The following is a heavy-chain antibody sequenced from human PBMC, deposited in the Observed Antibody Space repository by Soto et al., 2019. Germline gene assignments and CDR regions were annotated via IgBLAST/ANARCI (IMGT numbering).Heavy chain of an antibody. CDR1: GGSISSYY. D-gene: IGHD4-17*01. V-gene: IGHV4-59*01. CDR2: IYYSGST. CDR3: ARDLSHDYGDYEDYYYYGMDV. J-gene: IGHJ6*02. Sequence: PSETLSLTCTVSGGSISSYYWSWIRQPPGKGLEWIGHIYYSGSTNYNPSLKSRVTISVDTSKNQFSLKLSSVTAADTAVYYCARDLSHDYGDYEDYYYYGMDVWGQGTTVTVS.